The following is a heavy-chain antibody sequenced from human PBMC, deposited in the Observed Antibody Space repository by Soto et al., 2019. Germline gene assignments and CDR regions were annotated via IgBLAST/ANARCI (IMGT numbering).Heavy chain of an antibody. J-gene: IGHJ4*02. CDR2: LVPFTGKS. D-gene: IGHD6-6*01. Sequence: QVQLAQSGAEVRKPGSSVRVSCKASGDTFIISAITWVRLAPGQGLEWVGGLVPFTGKSKNGPNFEGRVTFTADESTRTAYMDLSHLTSDDTAVYYCARDLGGAAPVDYWGQGTLVTVSS. CDR3: ARDLGGAAPVDY. V-gene: IGHV1-69*01. CDR1: GDTFIISA.